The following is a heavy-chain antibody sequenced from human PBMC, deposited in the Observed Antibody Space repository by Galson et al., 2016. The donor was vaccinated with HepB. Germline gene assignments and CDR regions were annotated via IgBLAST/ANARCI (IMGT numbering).Heavy chain of an antibody. J-gene: IGHJ4*02. CDR1: GASFTGYY. D-gene: IGHD1-14*01. CDR3: ARGSERNDY. V-gene: IGHV4-34*01. Sequence: SETLSLTCGVYGASFTGYYWSWIRQAPGKGRGWIGEINHSGSTNYNLSLKSRVTISIDTSNNQFSLELTSVTAADTAVYYCARGSERNDYWGQGTLVTVSS. CDR2: INHSGST.